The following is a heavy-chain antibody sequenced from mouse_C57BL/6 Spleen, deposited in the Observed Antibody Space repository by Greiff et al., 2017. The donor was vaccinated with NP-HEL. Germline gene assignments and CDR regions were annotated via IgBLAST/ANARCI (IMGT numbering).Heavy chain of an antibody. Sequence: EVQLQESGAELVRPGASVKLSCTASGFNIKDDYMHWVKQRPEQGLEWIGWIDPENGDTEYASKFQGKATITADTSSNTAYLQLSSLTSEDTAVYYCTTRGYGSHYYAMDDWGQGTSVTVSS. CDR3: TTRGYGSHYYAMDD. J-gene: IGHJ4*01. CDR1: GFNIKDDY. V-gene: IGHV14-4*01. CDR2: IDPENGDT. D-gene: IGHD1-1*01.